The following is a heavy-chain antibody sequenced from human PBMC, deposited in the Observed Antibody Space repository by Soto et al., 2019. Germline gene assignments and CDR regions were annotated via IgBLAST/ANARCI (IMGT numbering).Heavy chain of an antibody. D-gene: IGHD3-22*01. Sequence: QVQLQESGPGLVKPSQTLSLTCTVSVASISSGGYYWSWIRQHPGEGLEWIGYIYYSGSTSYNPSLKSRVTIPVDTSKNQFSLKLSSVTDADTAVYYCARESKYDTSGYPPWFAPWGQGTLVTVSS. CDR1: VASISSGGYY. V-gene: IGHV4-31*03. J-gene: IGHJ5*02. CDR2: IYYSGST. CDR3: ARESKYDTSGYPPWFAP.